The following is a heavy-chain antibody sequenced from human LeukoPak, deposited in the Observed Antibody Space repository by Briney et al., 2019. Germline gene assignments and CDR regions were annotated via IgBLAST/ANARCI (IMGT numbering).Heavy chain of an antibody. CDR2: IYTSGST. V-gene: IGHV4-61*02. D-gene: IGHD4-17*01. J-gene: IGHJ4*02. Sequence: PSETLSLTCTVSGGSISSGSYYWSWIRQPAGKGLEWIGRIYTSGSTNYNPSLKSRVTISIDTSKNQFSLKLTSVTAADTALYYCARGLRGPDYFDYWGQGILVTVSS. CDR3: ARGLRGPDYFDY. CDR1: GGSISSGSYY.